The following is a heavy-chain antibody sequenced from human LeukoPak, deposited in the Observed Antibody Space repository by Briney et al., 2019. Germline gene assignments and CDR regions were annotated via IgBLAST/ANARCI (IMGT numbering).Heavy chain of an antibody. D-gene: IGHD3-10*01. J-gene: IGHJ4*02. CDR1: GYSFTNYW. CDR2: IYPGDSDT. CDR3: AGAGTMVRGVTFEY. Sequence: GESPKISCNCSGYSFTNYWIGWVRPIPGKGLEWMGIIYPGDSDTRYSPSFQGQVTISDDKSISTAYLQWSILKASDTAMYYCAGAGTMVRGVTFEYWGQGTLVTVSS. V-gene: IGHV5-51*01.